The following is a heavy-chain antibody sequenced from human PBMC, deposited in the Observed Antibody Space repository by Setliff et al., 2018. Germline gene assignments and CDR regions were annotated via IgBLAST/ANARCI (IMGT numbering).Heavy chain of an antibody. V-gene: IGHV4-39*07. CDR2: IYYSGST. CDR1: GGSISSSSCY. CDR3: ARRATYYNFWSGYYDY. J-gene: IGHJ4*02. D-gene: IGHD3-3*01. Sequence: ASETLSLTCTVSGGSISSSSCYWGWIRQPPGKGLEWIGSIYYSGSTYYNPSLKSRVTISVDTSKNQFSLKLSSVTAADTAVYYCARRATYYNFWSGYYDYWGQGTLVTVSS.